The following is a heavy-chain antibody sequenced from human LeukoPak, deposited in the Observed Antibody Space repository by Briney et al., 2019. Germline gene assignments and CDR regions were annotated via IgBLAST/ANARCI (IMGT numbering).Heavy chain of an antibody. V-gene: IGHV3-53*01. CDR3: ARGHWFAHLDY. CDR1: GFTVSSNY. J-gene: IGHJ4*02. D-gene: IGHD3-9*01. Sequence: GGSLRLSCAASGFTVSSNYMNWVRQAPGKGLEWVSIIYSGGTTYYADSVKGRFTISRDNSKNTLFLQMNSLRAEDTAVYYCARGHWFAHLDYWGQGTLVTASS. CDR2: IYSGGTT.